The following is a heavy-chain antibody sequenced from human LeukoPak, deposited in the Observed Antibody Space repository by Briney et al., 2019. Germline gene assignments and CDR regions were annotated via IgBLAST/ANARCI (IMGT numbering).Heavy chain of an antibody. V-gene: IGHV4-39*02. J-gene: IGHJ4*02. Sequence: NSSETLSLTCSVSGGAISSSDDYWGWIRQPPGKGLEWIGSIYYSGSTYYNPSLKSRVTISVDTSKNHFSLKLRSVTAADTAVYYCARLKIDYGQTFDYWGQGTLVTVSS. D-gene: IGHD4-17*01. CDR2: IYYSGST. CDR3: ARLKIDYGQTFDY. CDR1: GGAISSSDDY.